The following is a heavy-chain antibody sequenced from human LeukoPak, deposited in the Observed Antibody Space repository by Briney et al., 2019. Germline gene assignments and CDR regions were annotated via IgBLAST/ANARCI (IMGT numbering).Heavy chain of an antibody. D-gene: IGHD1-26*01. CDR3: ARAELVGATPNWFDP. J-gene: IGHJ5*02. Sequence: SETLSLTCTVTGDSISTYYWSWIRQPPGKGLEWIGYIYYSGSTNYNPSLKSRVTISVDTSKNQFSLKLSSVTAADTAVYYCARAELVGATPNWFDPWGQGTLVTVSS. CDR2: IYYSGST. V-gene: IGHV4-59*01. CDR1: GDSISTYY.